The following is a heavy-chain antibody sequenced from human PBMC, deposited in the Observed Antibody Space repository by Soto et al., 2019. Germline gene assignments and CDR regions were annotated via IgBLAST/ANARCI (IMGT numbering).Heavy chain of an antibody. CDR2: INPNSGVA. Sequence: QVQLVQSGAEVEKPGASVKVSCKTSGYTFTAYYIHWVRQAPGQGLEWMGWINPNSGVANYAQNFQGRVTMTRDTSISTVYMALSKMRSEDTTVYYCARHGSGSEYPQYFYYGMDVWGQGTTVAASS. J-gene: IGHJ6*02. D-gene: IGHD5-12*01. V-gene: IGHV1-2*02. CDR1: GYTFTAYY. CDR3: ARHGSGSEYPQYFYYGMDV.